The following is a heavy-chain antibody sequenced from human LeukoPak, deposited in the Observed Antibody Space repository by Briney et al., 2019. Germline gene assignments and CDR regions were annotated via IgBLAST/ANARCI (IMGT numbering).Heavy chain of an antibody. J-gene: IGHJ4*02. CDR3: AREYYDSSGYYFHFDY. D-gene: IGHD3-22*01. CDR1: GYTFTDYY. V-gene: IGHV1-2*02. CDR2: INPNTGGT. Sequence: ASVKVSCKASGYTFTDYYIHWVRQAPGQGLEWMGWINPNTGGTNYAQKFQGRVTMTRDTSISTAYMELSRLRSDDTAVYYCAREYYDSSGYYFHFDYWGQGTLVTVSS.